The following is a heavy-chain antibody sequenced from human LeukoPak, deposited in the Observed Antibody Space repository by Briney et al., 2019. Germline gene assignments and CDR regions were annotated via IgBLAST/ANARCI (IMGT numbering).Heavy chain of an antibody. J-gene: IGHJ3*02. V-gene: IGHV3-33*01. CDR1: GFTFSSYG. Sequence: GGSLRLSCAASGFTFSSYGMHWVRQAPGKGLEWVAVIWYDGSNKYYADSVKGRFTISRDNSKNTLYLQMNSPRAEDTAVYYCASNWNNVGNAFDIWGQGTMVTVSS. CDR3: ASNWNNVGNAFDI. CDR2: IWYDGSNK. D-gene: IGHD1/OR15-1a*01.